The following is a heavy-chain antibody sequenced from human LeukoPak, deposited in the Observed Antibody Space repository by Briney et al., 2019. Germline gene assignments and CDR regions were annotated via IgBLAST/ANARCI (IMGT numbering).Heavy chain of an antibody. D-gene: IGHD6-13*01. V-gene: IGHV3-23*01. CDR3: ARGIAAAGLLGTLDY. J-gene: IGHJ4*02. Sequence: GGSLRLSCAASGFTLSSYAMSWVRQAPGKGLEWVSATSSSDAGTYYADSVRGRFTISRDNSKNTLYLQMNSLRAEDTAVYYCARGIAAAGLLGTLDYWGQGTLVTVSS. CDR1: GFTLSSYA. CDR2: TSSSDAGT.